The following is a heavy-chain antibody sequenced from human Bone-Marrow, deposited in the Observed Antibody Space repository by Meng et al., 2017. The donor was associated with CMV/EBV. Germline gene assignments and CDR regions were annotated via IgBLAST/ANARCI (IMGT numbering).Heavy chain of an antibody. Sequence: SCVHRDRGKGLEWIGRIKRKTDVETSDIATAVKDRLTISKDDSRNTVVLRMNSLKTDDTGVYDGTTDLESRTRYYALGTSSKYYFDYWGQGTLVTVSS. CDR2: IKRKTDVETS. J-gene: IGHJ4*02. CDR3: TTDLESRTRYYALGTSSKYYFDY. D-gene: IGHD3-10*01. V-gene: IGHV3-15*01.